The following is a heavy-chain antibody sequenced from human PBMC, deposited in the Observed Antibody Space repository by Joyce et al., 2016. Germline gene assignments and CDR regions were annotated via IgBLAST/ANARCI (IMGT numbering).Heavy chain of an antibody. CDR2: ISAYNGNI. Sequence: QVQLVQSGAEVKKPGASVKVSCKASGYTFTSYAISWVRQAPGQGLEWMGWISAYNGNIKYAQQLQGRVRRTTDTSTTTAYMELRSLKSDDTAVYYGVRKADVEMASLGDYWGQGTLVTVSS. J-gene: IGHJ4*02. CDR1: GYTFTSYA. D-gene: IGHD5-24*01. V-gene: IGHV1-18*01. CDR3: VRKADVEMASLGDY.